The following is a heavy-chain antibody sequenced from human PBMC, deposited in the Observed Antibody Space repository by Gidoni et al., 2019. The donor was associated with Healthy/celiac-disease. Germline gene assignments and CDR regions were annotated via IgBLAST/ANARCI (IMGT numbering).Heavy chain of an antibody. Sequence: QVQLVESGGGVVQPGSSLRLSCAASGFPFSSYAMHWVRQAPGKGLEWVAVISYDGSNKYYADSVKGRFTISRDNSKNTLYLQMNSLRAEDTAVYYCARVGTQWLVQDSFDYWGQGTLVTVSS. CDR1: GFPFSSYA. V-gene: IGHV3-30-3*01. CDR3: ARVGTQWLVQDSFDY. J-gene: IGHJ4*02. D-gene: IGHD6-19*01. CDR2: ISYDGSNK.